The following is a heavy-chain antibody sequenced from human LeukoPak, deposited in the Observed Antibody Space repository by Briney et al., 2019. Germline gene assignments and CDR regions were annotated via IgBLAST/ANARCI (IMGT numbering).Heavy chain of an antibody. D-gene: IGHD3-10*01. J-gene: IGHJ6*02. CDR3: ASPEPGYYGSGSYSPYYYYGMDV. Sequence: ASVKVSCKASGHTFISFDVNWVRQATGQGLEWMGWMNPNSGNTGYAQKFQGRVTITADKSTSTAYMGLSSLRSEDTAVYYCASPEPGYYGSGSYSPYYYYGMDVWGQGTTVTVSS. CDR1: GHTFISFD. CDR2: MNPNSGNT. V-gene: IGHV1-8*01.